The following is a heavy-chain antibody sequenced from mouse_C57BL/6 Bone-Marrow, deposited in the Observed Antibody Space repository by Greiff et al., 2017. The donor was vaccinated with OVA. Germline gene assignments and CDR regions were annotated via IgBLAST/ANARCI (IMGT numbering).Heavy chain of an antibody. D-gene: IGHD1-1*01. CDR2: INPGSGGT. J-gene: IGHJ4*01. V-gene: IGHV1-54*01. Sequence: LQESGAELVRPGTSVKVSCKASGYAFTNYLIEWVKQRPGQGLEWIGVINPGSGGTNYNEKFKGKATLTADKSSSTAYMQLSSLTSEDSAVYFCARRILRAMDYWGQGTSVTVSS. CDR3: ARRILRAMDY. CDR1: GYAFTNYL.